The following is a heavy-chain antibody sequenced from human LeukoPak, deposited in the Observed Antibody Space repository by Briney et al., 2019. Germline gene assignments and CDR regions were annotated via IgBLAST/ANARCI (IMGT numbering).Heavy chain of an antibody. V-gene: IGHV3-23*01. CDR3: AKDGSWGDYYFYFYINV. CDR2: VSAGGHYS. CDR1: GFTFSNSA. Sequence: GGSLRLSCEGSGFTFSNSAMGWVRQAPGKGLEWVSGVSAGGHYSYYADSAKGRFTISRDNSKNTLYLQMNSLRAEDTALYYCAKDGSWGDYYFYFYINVWGKGTTVTVSS. J-gene: IGHJ6*03. D-gene: IGHD3-16*01.